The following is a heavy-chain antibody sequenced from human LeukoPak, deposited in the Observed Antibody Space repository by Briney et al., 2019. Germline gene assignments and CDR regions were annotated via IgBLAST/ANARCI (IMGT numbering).Heavy chain of an antibody. CDR1: GFTFSSYG. D-gene: IGHD2-2*02. J-gene: IGHJ4*02. CDR3: ARGYCTSSSCYNDY. V-gene: IGHV3-33*01. Sequence: GGSLRLSCAASGFTFSSYGMHWVRQAPGKGLEWVAVIWYDGSNKYYADSVKGRFTISRDNSKNTLYLQMNSLRAEDTAVYSCARGYCTSSSCYNDYWGQGTLVTVSS. CDR2: IWYDGSNK.